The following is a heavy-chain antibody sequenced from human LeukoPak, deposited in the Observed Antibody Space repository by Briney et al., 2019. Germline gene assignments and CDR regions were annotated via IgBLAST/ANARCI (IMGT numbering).Heavy chain of an antibody. CDR2: IWYDGSNK. D-gene: IGHD6-19*01. CDR1: GFTFSSYG. J-gene: IGHJ3*02. Sequence: GGSLRLSCAASGFTFSSYGMHWVRQAPGKGLEWVAVIWYDGSNKYYADSVKGRFTISRDNSKNTLYLQMNSLRAENTAVYYCARDRVAVAGLDAFDIWGQGTMVTVSS. V-gene: IGHV3-33*01. CDR3: ARDRVAVAGLDAFDI.